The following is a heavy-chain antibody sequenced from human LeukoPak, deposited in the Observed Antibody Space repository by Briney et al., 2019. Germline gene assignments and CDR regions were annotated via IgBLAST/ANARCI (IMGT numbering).Heavy chain of an antibody. J-gene: IGHJ3*02. D-gene: IGHD4-17*01. CDR3: ARNPTTYGDYLADAFDI. CDR1: GGSTSSSSYY. V-gene: IGHV4-39*07. CDR2: IYYSGST. Sequence: SETLSLTCTVSGGSTSSSSYYWGWIRQPPGKGLEWIGSIYYSGSTYYNPSLKSRVTISVDTSKNQFSLKLSSVTAADTAVYYCARNPTTYGDYLADAFDIWGQGTMVTVSS.